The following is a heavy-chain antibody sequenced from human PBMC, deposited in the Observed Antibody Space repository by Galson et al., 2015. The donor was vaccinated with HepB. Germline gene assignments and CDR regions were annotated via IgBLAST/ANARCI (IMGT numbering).Heavy chain of an antibody. CDR1: EFTFSSYW. CDR2: INPDGGGE. D-gene: IGHD3-10*01. CDR3: ARRTSLVRGIITRPDYYYGMDV. V-gene: IGHV3-7*03. J-gene: IGHJ6*02. Sequence: SLRLSCAGSEFTFSSYWMNWVRQAPGKGLEWVAHINPDGGGEYYAASLKGRFTISRDNAKNSLYLQMDSLRAEDTAVYYCARRTSLVRGIITRPDYYYGMDVWGQGTTVTVAS.